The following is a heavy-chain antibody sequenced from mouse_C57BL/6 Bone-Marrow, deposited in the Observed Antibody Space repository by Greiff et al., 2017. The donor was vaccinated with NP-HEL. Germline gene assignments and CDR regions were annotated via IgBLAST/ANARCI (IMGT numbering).Heavy chain of an antibody. J-gene: IGHJ4*01. D-gene: IGHD2-3*01. CDR3: ARCPDGYYVRYYAMDY. Sequence: QVQLQQSGAELVKPGASVKLSCKASGYTFTSYWMHWVKQRPGQGLEWIGMIHPGSGGTNYNEKFKGKATLTADKSSSTAYMQLSSLTSEDSAVYFCARCPDGYYVRYYAMDYWGQGTSVTVSS. V-gene: IGHV1-64*01. CDR2: IHPGSGGT. CDR1: GYTFTSYW.